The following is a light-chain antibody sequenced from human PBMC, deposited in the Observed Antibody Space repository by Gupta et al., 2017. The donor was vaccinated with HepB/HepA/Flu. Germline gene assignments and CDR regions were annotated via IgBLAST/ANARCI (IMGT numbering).Light chain of an antibody. J-gene: IGKJ1*01. V-gene: IGKV1-17*01. CDR2: TAS. Sequence: DIQMTHSPSSLSASVGDRVTITCRASQGISNDLGWYQQKPGKAPKRLIYTASSLESGIPSRFSGGGSGTEFTLTISSLQPEDFATYYCLQYMSYPWTFGQGTKVEI. CDR1: QGISND. CDR3: LQYMSYPWT.